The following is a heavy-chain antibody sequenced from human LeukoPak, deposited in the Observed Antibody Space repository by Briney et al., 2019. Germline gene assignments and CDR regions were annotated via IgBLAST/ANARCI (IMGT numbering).Heavy chain of an antibody. CDR1: GFTFSSYA. CDR2: ISGSGGST. D-gene: IGHD3-9*01. Sequence: PGGSLRLSCAASGFTFSSYAMSWVRQAPGKGLEWVSAISGSGGSTYYADSVKGRFTISRDNSKNTLYLQMNSLRAEDTAVYYCAKGLIPYYDILTGYLPPYSMDVWGQGTTVTVSS. CDR3: AKGLIPYYDILTGYLPPYSMDV. V-gene: IGHV3-23*01. J-gene: IGHJ6*02.